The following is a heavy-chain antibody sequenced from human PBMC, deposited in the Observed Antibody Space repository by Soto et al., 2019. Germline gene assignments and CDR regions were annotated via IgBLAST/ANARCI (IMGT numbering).Heavy chain of an antibody. CDR3: AKEPSWDDDSSSGLPDY. D-gene: IGHD3-3*01. Sequence: GGSLRLSCAASGFTFSAFNMHWVRQAPGKGLEWVAVISYDGSNKYYADSVKGRFTISRDNSKDTLYLQMNSLRAEDTAIYYCAKEPSWDDDSSSGLPDYWGHGPLVIVSS. CDR2: ISYDGSNK. CDR1: GFTFSAFN. J-gene: IGHJ4*01. V-gene: IGHV3-30*18.